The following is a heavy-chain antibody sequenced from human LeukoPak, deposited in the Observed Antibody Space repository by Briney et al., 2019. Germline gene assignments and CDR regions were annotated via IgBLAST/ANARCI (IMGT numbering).Heavy chain of an antibody. D-gene: IGHD3-22*01. CDR3: ATDAWGYYDSSGYYRQADY. Sequence: GASVKVSCKTSGYTFTGYYMHWVRQAPEQGLEWMGRINPNSGGTNYAQKFQGRVTMTRDTSITTAYMELSRLRSDDTAVYYCATDAWGYYDSSGYYRQADYWGQGTLVTVSS. CDR2: INPNSGGT. J-gene: IGHJ4*02. CDR1: GYTFTGYY. V-gene: IGHV1-2*06.